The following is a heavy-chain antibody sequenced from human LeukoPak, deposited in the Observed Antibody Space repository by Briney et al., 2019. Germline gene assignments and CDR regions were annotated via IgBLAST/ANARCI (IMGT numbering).Heavy chain of an antibody. D-gene: IGHD2-2*01. CDR2: INHSGST. V-gene: IGHV4-34*01. Sequence: SETLSLTCAVYGGSLSGYYWSWIRQPPGKGLEWIGEINHSGSTNYNPSLKSRVTISVDTSKNQFSLKLSSVTAADTAVYYCARKIVVVPAAILDWFDPWGQGTLVTVSS. CDR1: GGSLSGYY. CDR3: ARKIVVVPAAILDWFDP. J-gene: IGHJ5*02.